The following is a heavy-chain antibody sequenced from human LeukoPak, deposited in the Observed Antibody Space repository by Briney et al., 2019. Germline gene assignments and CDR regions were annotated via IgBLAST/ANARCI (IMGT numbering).Heavy chain of an antibody. Sequence: AGRSLRLSCAASGFIFSSYAMHWVRQAPGKGLEWVAVISYDRNIKYYADSVKGRFTISSDNFKNMLYLQMNSLRAEGTAMYYCARDPTAVSSLPSYYFDYWGQGTLVTVSS. CDR2: ISYDRNIK. D-gene: IGHD6-19*01. CDR3: ARDPTAVSSLPSYYFDY. V-gene: IGHV3-30-3*01. J-gene: IGHJ4*02. CDR1: GFIFSSYA.